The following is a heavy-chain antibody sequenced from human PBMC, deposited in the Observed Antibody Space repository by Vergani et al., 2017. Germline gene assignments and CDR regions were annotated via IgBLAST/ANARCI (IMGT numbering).Heavy chain of an antibody. D-gene: IGHD3-9*01. CDR3: ARVMYRDEASTGYRLEGMDI. CDR1: GGSISIYY. CDR2: IYYSGST. V-gene: IGHV4-59*01. Sequence: QVQLQESGPGLVKPSETLSLTCTVSGGSISIYYWSWIRQPPGKGLEWIGYIYYSGSTYYNPSLKSRVTISVDTSKNQFSLKLRSVTAADTAVYFCARVMYRDEASTGYRLEGMDIWGQGTTVTISS. J-gene: IGHJ6*02.